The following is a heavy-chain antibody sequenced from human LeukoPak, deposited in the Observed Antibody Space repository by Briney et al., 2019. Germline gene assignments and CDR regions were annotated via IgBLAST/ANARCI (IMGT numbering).Heavy chain of an antibody. Sequence: GGSLRLSCAASGFTFSNYAMNWVRQAPGKGLEWVSSISSSSSYIYYADSVKGRFTISRDNAKNSLYLQMNSLRAEDTAVYYCARAMNYYDSSGTYYAIPSTYWGQGTLVTVSS. D-gene: IGHD3-22*01. V-gene: IGHV3-21*01. CDR2: ISSSSSYI. CDR3: ARAMNYYDSSGTYYAIPSTY. CDR1: GFTFSNYA. J-gene: IGHJ4*02.